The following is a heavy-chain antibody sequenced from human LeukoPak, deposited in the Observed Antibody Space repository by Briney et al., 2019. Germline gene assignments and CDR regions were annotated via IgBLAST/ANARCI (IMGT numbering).Heavy chain of an antibody. D-gene: IGHD3-3*01. J-gene: IGHJ5*02. CDR2: IYPGDSDT. CDR1: GYNFSTYC. Sequence: GESLKISCKGSGYNFSTYCIGWVRQMPGKGLEWMGIIYPGDSDTRYGPSFQGQVTISADKSISTAYLQWSSLKASDTAIYYCARGHDYWSGYIANWFDPWGQGTLVTVSS. V-gene: IGHV5-51*01. CDR3: ARGHDYWSGYIANWFDP.